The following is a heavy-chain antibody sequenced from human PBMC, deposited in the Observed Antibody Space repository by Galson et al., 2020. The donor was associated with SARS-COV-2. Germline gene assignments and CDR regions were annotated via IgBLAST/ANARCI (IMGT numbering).Heavy chain of an antibody. J-gene: IGHJ6*02. CDR3: AIDPFYSDDNMDV. Sequence: SGFTFSSYAMHWVRQAPGKGLEWVAVVSYDGSNKYYSDSVKGRFTISRDNSKNSLHLQVNSLRVEDTSVYICAIDPFYSDDNMDVWGQGTTVTVSS. CDR1: GFTFSSYA. D-gene: IGHD3-22*01. V-gene: IGHV3-30*04. CDR2: VSYDGSNK.